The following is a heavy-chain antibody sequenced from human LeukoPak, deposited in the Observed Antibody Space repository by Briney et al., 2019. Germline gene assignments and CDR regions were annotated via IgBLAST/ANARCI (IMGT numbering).Heavy chain of an antibody. Sequence: GGSLRLSCAAPGFTFTNSAMSWVRQAPGKGLEWVSAISGSGGSTYYADSVKDRFTIPSDHPKHTLYLQMNSLRAAGMAVYYCARLDYYFCFDYWGQGTLVTVSS. V-gene: IGHV3-23*01. CDR1: GFTFTNSA. J-gene: IGHJ4*02. CDR3: ARLDYYFCFDY. D-gene: IGHD3-22*01. CDR2: ISGSGGST.